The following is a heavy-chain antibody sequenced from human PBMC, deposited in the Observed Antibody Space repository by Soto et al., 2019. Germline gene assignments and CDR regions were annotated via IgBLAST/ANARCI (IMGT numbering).Heavy chain of an antibody. Sequence: QVQLVESGGGVVQPGRSLRLSCAASGFTFSSYGMHWVRQAPGKGLEWVAVISYDGSNKYYADSVKGRFTISRDNSKNTLYLQLNSLRAVDTAVYYCAKGGGGLFRRDWYFDLWGRGTLVTVSS. J-gene: IGHJ2*01. D-gene: IGHD3-10*01. CDR1: GFTFSSYG. CDR2: ISYDGSNK. CDR3: AKGGGGLFRRDWYFDL. V-gene: IGHV3-30*18.